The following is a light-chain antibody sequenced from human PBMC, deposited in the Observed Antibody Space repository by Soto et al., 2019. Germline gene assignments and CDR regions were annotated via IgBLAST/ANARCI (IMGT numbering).Light chain of an antibody. CDR1: SSNIGSNT. CDR2: SNN. Sequence: VLAPPPSATGYIWQRASISCYGSSSNIGSNTVNWHQQLPGTAPKLLIYSNNQRPSGVPDRFSGSKSGTSASLAISGLQSEDEADYYCAAWDDSLNGYVFGTVTKVTVL. CDR3: AAWDDSLNGYV. V-gene: IGLV1-44*01. J-gene: IGLJ1*01.